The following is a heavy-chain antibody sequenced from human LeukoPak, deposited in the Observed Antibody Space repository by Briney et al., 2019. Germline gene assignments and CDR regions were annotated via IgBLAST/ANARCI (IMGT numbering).Heavy chain of an antibody. CDR1: GYTFTSYY. Sequence: ASVKVSCKASGYTFTSYYMHWVRQAPGHGLEWVGIINPSGGSTTYAQKFQGRVTMTRDTSTSTVYMELSSLTSEDTAAYYCATGNSGYEYFDYWGQGTLVTVSS. CDR3: ATGNSGYEYFDY. J-gene: IGHJ4*02. CDR2: INPSGGST. D-gene: IGHD5-12*01. V-gene: IGHV1-46*01.